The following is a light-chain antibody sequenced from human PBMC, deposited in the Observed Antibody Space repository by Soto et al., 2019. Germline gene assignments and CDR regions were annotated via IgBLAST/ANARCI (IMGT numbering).Light chain of an antibody. CDR3: QQYGISPWT. CDR1: QSVRSRY. J-gene: IGKJ1*01. CDR2: GSS. V-gene: IGKV3-20*01. Sequence: EIVLTQSPGALSLSPGERVTLSCRASQSVRSRYLAWYQQKPGQAPRLLVYGSSSRATGIPDRFSGSGSETDFTLTISRLEPEDSAVYYCQQYGISPWTFGRGTKVDIK.